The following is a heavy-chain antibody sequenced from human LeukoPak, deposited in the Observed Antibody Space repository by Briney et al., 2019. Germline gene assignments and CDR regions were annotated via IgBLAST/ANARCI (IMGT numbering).Heavy chain of an antibody. D-gene: IGHD6-19*01. V-gene: IGHV1-2*02. CDR2: INPNSGGT. CDR1: GYTFAAYY. CDR3: ARALGGGWYTGSAFDI. J-gene: IGHJ3*02. Sequence: GASVKVSCKASGYTFAAYYMYWVRQAPGQGLEWMGWINPNSGGTNYAQKFQGRVTMTRDTSISTAYMELSRLRSDDTAVYYCARALGGGWYTGSAFDIWGQGTMVTVSS.